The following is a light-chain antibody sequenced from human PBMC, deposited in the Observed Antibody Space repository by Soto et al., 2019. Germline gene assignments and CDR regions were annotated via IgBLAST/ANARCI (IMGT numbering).Light chain of an antibody. CDR1: QSVSSSY. CDR3: HHHRCSTPWT. Sequence: IVVTRSTRTFSVSPGERATLSCWDRQSVSSSYLAWYQHKCGQAPRLLLYGASRRTTGIPDRFSGSGTGTDFTLTISSLEPEDVEVYVCHHHRCSTPWTFGQGTKVDIK. J-gene: IGKJ1*01. V-gene: IGKV3-20*01. CDR2: GAS.